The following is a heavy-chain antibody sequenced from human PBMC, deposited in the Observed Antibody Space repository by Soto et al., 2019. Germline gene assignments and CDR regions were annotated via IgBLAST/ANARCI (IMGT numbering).Heavy chain of an antibody. D-gene: IGHD5-12*01. CDR1: GYTFNTYG. CDR3: AREMSCYDSYNLDD. V-gene: IGHV1-18*01. CDR2: ITQYNSNR. Sequence: QVQLVQSGAEVKKPWASVKVSCKASGYTFNTYGISWVRQSPGLALGWVGWITQYNSNRNYAVEFQVRVTMTTETSTSTAYMELRSLRSDDTALYDCAREMSCYDSYNLDDWGQGTLVTVSS. J-gene: IGHJ4*02.